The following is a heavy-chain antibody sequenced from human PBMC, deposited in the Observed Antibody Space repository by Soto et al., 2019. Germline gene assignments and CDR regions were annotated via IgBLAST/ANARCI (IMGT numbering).Heavy chain of an antibody. CDR1: GGSFSGYY. D-gene: IGHD6-6*01. J-gene: IGHJ6*02. CDR3: ARINSSSVDYYYYGMDV. CDR2: INHSGST. Sequence: QVQLQQWGAGLLKPSETLSLTCAVYGGSFSGYYWSWIRQPPGKGLEWIGEINHSGSTNYNPSLKSRVTISVDTSKNQFSLKLSSVTAADTAVYYCARINSSSVDYYYYGMDVWGQATTVTVSS. V-gene: IGHV4-34*01.